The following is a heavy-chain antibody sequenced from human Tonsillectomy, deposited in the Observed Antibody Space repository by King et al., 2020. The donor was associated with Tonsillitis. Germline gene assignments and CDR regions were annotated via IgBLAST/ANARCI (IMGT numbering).Heavy chain of an antibody. CDR3: ARGPYSSSWFPYYYCGMDV. J-gene: IGHJ6*02. D-gene: IGHD6-13*01. Sequence: VQLVESGGGLVQPGGSLRLSCAASGFTFSSYWMSWVRQAPGKGLEWVANIKQDGSEKYYVDSVKGRFTISRDNAKNSLYLQMNSLRAEDTAVYYCARGPYSSSWFPYYYCGMDVWGQGTTVTVSS. CDR2: IKQDGSEK. CDR1: GFTFSSYW. V-gene: IGHV3-7*01.